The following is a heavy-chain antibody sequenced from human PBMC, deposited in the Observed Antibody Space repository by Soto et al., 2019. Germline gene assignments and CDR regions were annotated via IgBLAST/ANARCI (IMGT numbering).Heavy chain of an antibody. CDR1: GYTFTSFG. Sequence: ASVKVSFKTSGYTFTSFGITWVRQAPGQGLEWMGWISAYNGDTNYAQNFQGRVTMTTDTSTTTAYMELRKLRSDDTAVYYCARPVDYYYYDMDVWGQGTTVTVYS. V-gene: IGHV1-18*01. CDR3: ARPVDYYYYDMDV. J-gene: IGHJ6*02. CDR2: ISAYNGDT.